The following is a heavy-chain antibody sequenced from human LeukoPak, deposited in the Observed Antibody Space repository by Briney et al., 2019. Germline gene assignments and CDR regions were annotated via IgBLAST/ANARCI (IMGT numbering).Heavy chain of an antibody. V-gene: IGHV4-4*02. CDR1: GGSITSHSW. J-gene: IGHJ3*02. CDR3: ARHPGTALGLDAFDI. Sequence: SETLSLTCAVSGGSITSHSWWSWVRQPPGKGLEWIGEIYHGGDTNYDPSVKSRVTMSVDKSKNHFSLNLRSVTATDSAVYFCARHPGTALGLDAFDIWGQGTMVTVSS. D-gene: IGHD5-18*01. CDR2: IYHGGDT.